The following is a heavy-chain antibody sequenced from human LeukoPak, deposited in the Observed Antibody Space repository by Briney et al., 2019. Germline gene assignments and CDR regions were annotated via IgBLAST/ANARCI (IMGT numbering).Heavy chain of an antibody. Sequence: GESLKISCKGSGYSFTSYWIGWVRQMPGKGLEWMGIIYPGDSDTRYSPSFQGQVTISADKSISTAYLQWSSLKASDTAMYYCAILSRDSSGWYCFDYWGQGTLVTVSS. J-gene: IGHJ4*02. V-gene: IGHV5-51*01. D-gene: IGHD6-19*01. CDR1: GYSFTSYW. CDR3: AILSRDSSGWYCFDY. CDR2: IYPGDSDT.